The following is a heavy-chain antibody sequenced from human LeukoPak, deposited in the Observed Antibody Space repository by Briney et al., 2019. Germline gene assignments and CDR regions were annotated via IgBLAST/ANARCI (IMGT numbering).Heavy chain of an antibody. CDR1: GGSISSGSYY. CDR3: ARGRSEDYYGMDV. J-gene: IGHJ6*02. CDR2: IYTSGST. D-gene: IGHD5-24*01. Sequence: PSETLYLTCTVSGGSISSGSYYWSWIRQPAGKGLEWIGRIYTSGSTNYNPSLKSRVTISVDTSKNQFSLKLSSVTAADTAVYYCARGRSEDYYGMDVWGQGTTVTVSS. V-gene: IGHV4-61*02.